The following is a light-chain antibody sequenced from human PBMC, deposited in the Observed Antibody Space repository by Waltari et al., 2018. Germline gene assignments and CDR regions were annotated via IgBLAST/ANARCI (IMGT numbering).Light chain of an antibody. CDR2: WPS. V-gene: IGKV4-1*01. J-gene: IGKJ4*01. Sequence: DIVMTQSPDSLAVSLGEGATINCKSSQSLLFSSNIKNYLAWFQQKAGQPPNLLIYWPSTRASGVPDRISGSVSGTDFSLTNTSLQTEDVAVYYCLKYYSGVLPFAGGTKVEIK. CDR1: QSLLFSSNIKNY. CDR3: LKYYSGVLP.